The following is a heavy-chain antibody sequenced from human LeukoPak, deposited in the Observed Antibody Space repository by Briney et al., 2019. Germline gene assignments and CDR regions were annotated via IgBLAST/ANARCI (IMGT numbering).Heavy chain of an antibody. J-gene: IGHJ3*02. Sequence: GRSLRLSCAASEFTFSSYGMHWVRQAPGKGLEWVAVIWNDGSNKYYADSVKGRFTISRDNSKNTLYLQMNSLRAEDTAVYYCARVSSYYYDSSGYSRGDDAFGIWGQGKMVTVSS. D-gene: IGHD3-22*01. CDR3: ARVSSYYYDSSGYSRGDDAFGI. CDR2: IWNDGSNK. CDR1: EFTFSSYG. V-gene: IGHV3-33*01.